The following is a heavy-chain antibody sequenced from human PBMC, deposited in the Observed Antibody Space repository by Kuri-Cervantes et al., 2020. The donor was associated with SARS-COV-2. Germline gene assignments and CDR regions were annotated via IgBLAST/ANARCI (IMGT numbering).Heavy chain of an antibody. CDR1: GYTLTELS. CDR2: FDPEDGET. Sequence: ASVKVSCKVSGYTLTELSMHWVRQAPGKGLEWMGGFDPEDGETIYAQKFQGRVTMTEDTSTDTAYMELSSLRSEDTAAYYCATVSYCSGGSCYGGWFDPWGQGTLVTVSS. CDR3: ATVSYCSGGSCYGGWFDP. V-gene: IGHV1-24*01. D-gene: IGHD2-15*01. J-gene: IGHJ5*02.